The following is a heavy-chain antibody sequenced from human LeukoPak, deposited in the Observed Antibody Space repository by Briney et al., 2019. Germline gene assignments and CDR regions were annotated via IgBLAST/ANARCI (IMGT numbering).Heavy chain of an antibody. CDR2: LRNDETEI. J-gene: IGHJ4*02. Sequence: GGSLRLSCAAPGFPFNTYNLHWIRQAPGRGLEWVSFLRNDETEIHYADFAKGRFTISRDKSKNSLYLQMNSLRPDDTALYYCAKDGGRYRFDYWGQGTMVTVSS. CDR1: GFPFNTYN. D-gene: IGHD3-16*02. CDR3: AKDGGRYRFDY. V-gene: IGHV3-30*02.